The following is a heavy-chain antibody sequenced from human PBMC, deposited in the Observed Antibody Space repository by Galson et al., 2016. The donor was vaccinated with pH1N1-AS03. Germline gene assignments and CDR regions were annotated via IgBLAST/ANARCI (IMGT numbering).Heavy chain of an antibody. CDR3: VRDDDSSGYYPDS. J-gene: IGHJ4*02. CDR2: IWNDGGTT. Sequence: SLRLSCAASGFTINKYGMHWVRQAPGKRLDWVAIIWNDGGTTHYADPVKGRFTISRDNSKNTLYLHINSLRAEDTAVYYCVRDDDSSGYYPDSWGRGTLVTVSS. V-gene: IGHV3-33*01. CDR1: GFTINKYG. D-gene: IGHD3-22*01.